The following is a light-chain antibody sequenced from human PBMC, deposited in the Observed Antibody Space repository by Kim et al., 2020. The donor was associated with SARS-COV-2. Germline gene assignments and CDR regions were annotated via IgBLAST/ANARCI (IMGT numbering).Light chain of an antibody. CDR2: EVS. CDR1: SSDVGNYNL. V-gene: IGLV2-23*02. Sequence: GQSITISCTGTSSDVGNYNLVSWYQKHPGKAPKLMIYEVSKRPSGVSNRFSGSKSGNTASLTISGLQAEDEADYYCCSYAGTSTYVFGTGTKVTVL. J-gene: IGLJ1*01. CDR3: CSYAGTSTYV.